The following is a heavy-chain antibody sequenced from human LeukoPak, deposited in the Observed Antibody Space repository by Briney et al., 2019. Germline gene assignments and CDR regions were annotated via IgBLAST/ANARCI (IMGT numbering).Heavy chain of an antibody. J-gene: IGHJ5*02. V-gene: IGHV1-46*01. Sequence: GASVKVSCKASGYTFTSYYMHWVRQAPGQGLEWMGIINPSGGSTSYAQKFQGRVTITTDESTSTAYMELSSLRSEDTAVYYCARGRIGVYDYVWGSYPEHWFDPWGQGTLVTVSS. D-gene: IGHD3-16*02. CDR3: ARGRIGVYDYVWGSYPEHWFDP. CDR2: INPSGGST. CDR1: GYTFTSYY.